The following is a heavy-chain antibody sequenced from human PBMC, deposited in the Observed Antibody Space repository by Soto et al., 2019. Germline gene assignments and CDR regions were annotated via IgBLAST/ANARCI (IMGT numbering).Heavy chain of an antibody. D-gene: IGHD1-1*01. CDR2: IYHSGST. CDR1: GASISSNNW. V-gene: IGHV4-4*02. Sequence: QVQLQESGPGLVKPSGTLSLTCAVSGASISSNNWWSWVRQPPGKGLEWVGEIYHSGSTNYNLSLESRGTISIDKSKTQSSQKLSSVTAADTAVYYCARSAVNEDYWGQGTLVTVSS. CDR3: ARSAVNEDY. J-gene: IGHJ4*02.